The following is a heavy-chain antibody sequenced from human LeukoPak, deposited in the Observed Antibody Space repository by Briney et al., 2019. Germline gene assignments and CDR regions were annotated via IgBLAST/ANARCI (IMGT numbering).Heavy chain of an antibody. D-gene: IGHD1-26*01. CDR1: GITFSSYA. CDR3: AKGWWELPDFDY. CDR2: ISGSGGST. J-gene: IGHJ4*02. V-gene: IGHV3-23*01. Sequence: PGGSLRLSCAASGITFSSYAMSWVRQAPGKGLEWVSAISGSGGSTYYADSVKGRFTISRDNSKNTLYLQMNSLRAEDTAVYYCAKGWWELPDFDYWGQGTLVTVSS.